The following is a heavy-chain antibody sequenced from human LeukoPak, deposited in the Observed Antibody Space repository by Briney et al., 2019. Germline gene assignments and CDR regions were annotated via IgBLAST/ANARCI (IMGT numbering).Heavy chain of an antibody. CDR1: VYTFTDYY. CDR3: AREALYYYDSSGSEYFQH. CDR2: INPNSGGT. J-gene: IGHJ1*01. Sequence: ASVTVSCKASVYTFTDYYMHWVRQAPGQGLEWMGWINPNSGGTNYAQKFQGRVTMTRDTSISTAYMELSRLRSDDTAVYYCAREALYYYDSSGSEYFQHWGQGPVVTVSS. D-gene: IGHD3-22*01. V-gene: IGHV1-2*02.